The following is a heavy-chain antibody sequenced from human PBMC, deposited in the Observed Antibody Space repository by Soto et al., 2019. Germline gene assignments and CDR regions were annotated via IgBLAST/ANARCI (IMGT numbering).Heavy chain of an antibody. CDR1: GFTFSSYGSYG. CDR2: IWLDGSNE. V-gene: IGHV3-33*01. Sequence: GGSLRLSCAASGFTFSSYGSYGMHWVRQAPGKGLEWVAVIWLDGSNEYYADSVKGRFTVSRDNSKNTLYLQMNSLRAEDTAVYYCVQAPRPHLEYLLGSVYWGQGTLVTVYS. CDR3: VQAPRPHLEYLLGSVY. D-gene: IGHD3-10*02. J-gene: IGHJ4*02.